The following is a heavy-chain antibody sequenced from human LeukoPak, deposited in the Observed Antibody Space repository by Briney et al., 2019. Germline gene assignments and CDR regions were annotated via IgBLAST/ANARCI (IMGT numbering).Heavy chain of an antibody. J-gene: IGHJ5*02. CDR2: IYYSGST. Sequence: SETLSLTCTVSGDSISTSNSYWGWIRQPPGKGLEWIGYIYYSGSTNYNPSLKSRVTISVDTSKNQFSLKLSSVTAADTAVYYCARAGGYCSGGSCYRNWFDPWGQGTLVTVSS. CDR3: ARAGGYCSGGSCYRNWFDP. D-gene: IGHD2-15*01. CDR1: GDSISTSNSY. V-gene: IGHV4-61*05.